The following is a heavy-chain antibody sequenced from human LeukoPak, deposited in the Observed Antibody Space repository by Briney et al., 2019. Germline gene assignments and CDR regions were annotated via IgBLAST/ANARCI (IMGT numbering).Heavy chain of an antibody. D-gene: IGHD6-13*01. CDR2: IIPIVGTA. CDR1: GGTFSSYA. V-gene: IGHV1-69*13. CDR3: ARDSLKGIAAAGTFHYYYGMVV. J-gene: IGHJ6*02. Sequence: SVKVSCKAPGGTFSSYAISWVRQAPGQALEWMGGIIPIVGTANYAQKFQGRVTITADESTSTAYMELSSLRSEDTAVYYCARDSLKGIAAAGTFHYYYGMVVWGQGTTVTVSS.